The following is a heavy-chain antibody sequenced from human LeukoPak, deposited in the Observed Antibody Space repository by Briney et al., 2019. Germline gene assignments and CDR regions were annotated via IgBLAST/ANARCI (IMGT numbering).Heavy chain of an antibody. J-gene: IGHJ4*02. CDR3: ARPTAYYYDSSGHRYYPDY. Sequence: ASAKVSCKASGRTFSSYAISWVRQAPGQGLEWMGRIIPIFGTANYAQKFQGRVTITTDESTSTAYMELRSLRSDDTAVYYCARPTAYYYDSSGHRYYPDYWGQGTLVTVSS. CDR2: IIPIFGTA. V-gene: IGHV1-69*05. CDR1: GRTFSSYA. D-gene: IGHD3-22*01.